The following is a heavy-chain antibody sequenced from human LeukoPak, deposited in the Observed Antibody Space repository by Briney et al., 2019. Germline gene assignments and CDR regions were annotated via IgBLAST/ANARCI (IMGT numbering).Heavy chain of an antibody. D-gene: IGHD4-17*01. V-gene: IGHV3-30-3*01. CDR2: ISYDGSNK. CDR3: ARDKGTTVTFDY. CDR1: GFTFSNAW. J-gene: IGHJ4*02. Sequence: GGSLRLSCAASGFTFSNAWMHWVRQAPGKGLEWVAVISYDGSNKYYADSVKGRFTISRDNSKNTLYLQMNSLRAEDTAVYYCARDKGTTVTFDYWGQGTLVTVSS.